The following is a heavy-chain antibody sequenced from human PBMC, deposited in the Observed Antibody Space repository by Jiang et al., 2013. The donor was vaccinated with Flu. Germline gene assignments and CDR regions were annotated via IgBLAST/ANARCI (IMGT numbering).Heavy chain of an antibody. V-gene: IGHV4-39*01. J-gene: IGHJ4*02. CDR2: IYYSGST. CDR1: GGSISSSSYY. Sequence: LLKPSETLSLTCTVSGGSISSSSYYWGWIRQPPGKGLEWIGSIYYSGSTYYNPSPKSRVTISVDTSKNQFSLKLSSVTAADTAVYYCARHYYDSSGYYSPHPFDYWGQGTLVTVSS. CDR3: ARHYYDSSGYYSPHPFDY. D-gene: IGHD3-22*01.